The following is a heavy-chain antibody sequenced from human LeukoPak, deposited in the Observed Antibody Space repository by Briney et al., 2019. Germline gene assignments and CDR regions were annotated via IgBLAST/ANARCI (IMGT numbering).Heavy chain of an antibody. J-gene: IGHJ6*03. V-gene: IGHV1-46*01. CDR1: GYTFTSYY. CDR2: INPSGGST. Sequence: ASVKVSCKASGYTFTSYYMHWVRQAPGQGLEWMGIINPSGGSTSYAQKFQGRVTMTRDMSTSTVYMELSSLRSEDTAVYYCARNGGSGWSYYYYMDVWGKGTTVTVSS. D-gene: IGHD6-19*01. CDR3: ARNGGSGWSYYYYMDV.